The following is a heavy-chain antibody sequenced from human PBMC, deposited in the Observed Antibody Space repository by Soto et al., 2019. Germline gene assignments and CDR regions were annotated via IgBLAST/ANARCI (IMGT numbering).Heavy chain of an antibody. J-gene: IGHJ4*02. Sequence: EVQLLESGGGLVQPGGSLRLSCAASGFTFTSYAMSWVRQAPGKGLEWVSGISGSGVGTYYADSVKGRFTISRDNSKNTLSLQMNSLRVEDTAVYYCAKDDDIEVVTAVTEYWGQGTLVIVSS. V-gene: IGHV3-23*01. CDR1: GFTFTSYA. CDR2: ISGSGVGT. D-gene: IGHD2-21*02. CDR3: AKDDDIEVVTAVTEY.